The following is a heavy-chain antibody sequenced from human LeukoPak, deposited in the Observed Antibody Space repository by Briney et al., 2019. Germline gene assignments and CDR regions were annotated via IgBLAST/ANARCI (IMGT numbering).Heavy chain of an antibody. D-gene: IGHD2-8*01. J-gene: IGHJ3*02. Sequence: ASVKVSCKASGYTFINYRISWVRQAPGQGLEWMGIINPSGGSTSYAQKFQGRVTMTRDTSTSTVYMELSSLRSEDTAVYYCARGTRQQGAFDIWGQGTMVTVSS. CDR2: INPSGGST. CDR1: GYTFINYR. V-gene: IGHV1-46*01. CDR3: ARGTRQQGAFDI.